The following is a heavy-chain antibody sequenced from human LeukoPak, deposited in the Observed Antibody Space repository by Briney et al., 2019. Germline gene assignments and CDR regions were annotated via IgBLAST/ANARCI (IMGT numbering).Heavy chain of an antibody. D-gene: IGHD3-22*01. CDR2: IYYSGST. CDR1: GGSISGYY. Sequence: PSETLSLTCTVSGGSISGYYWSWIRQPPGKGLEWIGYIYYSGSTNYNPSLKSRVTISVDTSKNQFSPKLSSVTAADTAVYYCARGGFDYDSSPTPPFDYWGQGTLVTVSS. J-gene: IGHJ4*02. V-gene: IGHV4-59*01. CDR3: ARGGFDYDSSPTPPFDY.